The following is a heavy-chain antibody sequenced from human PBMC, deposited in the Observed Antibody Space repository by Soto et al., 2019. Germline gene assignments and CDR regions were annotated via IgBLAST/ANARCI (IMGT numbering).Heavy chain of an antibody. CDR2: ISYDGSDK. Sequence: SLRLSCAASGFTFSSFGMHWVRQAPDKGLQWVAVISYDGSDKYYADSVKGRFTISRDDSTNTMYLQMNSLRPEDTAVYYCARVSREVVPAAIDYWGQG. CDR1: GFTFSSFG. J-gene: IGHJ4*02. V-gene: IGHV3-30*03. CDR3: ARVSREVVPAAIDY. D-gene: IGHD2-2*01.